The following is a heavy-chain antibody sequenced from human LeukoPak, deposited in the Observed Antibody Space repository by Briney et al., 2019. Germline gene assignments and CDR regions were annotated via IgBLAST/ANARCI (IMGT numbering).Heavy chain of an antibody. D-gene: IGHD5-18*01. V-gene: IGHV3-23*01. J-gene: IGHJ4*02. Sequence: GGSLRLSCAASGFTFSSHAMSWVRQATGEGLDWVSTVSSGGGTYYAHSVKGRFTISRDNSKNTLYLQMNSLRAEDTAIYYCADGQQLWYWGQGTLVTVSS. CDR1: GFTFSSHA. CDR3: ADGQQLWY. CDR2: VSSGGGT.